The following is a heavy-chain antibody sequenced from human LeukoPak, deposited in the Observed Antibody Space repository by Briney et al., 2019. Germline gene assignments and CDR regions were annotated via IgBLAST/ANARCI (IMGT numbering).Heavy chain of an antibody. CDR2: LKSKTDGGTT. V-gene: IGHV3-15*01. CDR1: GFTFSNAW. Sequence: PGGSLRLSCAASGFTFSNAWMSWVRQAPGKGLEWVGRLKSKTDGGTTDYAAPVKGRFTILRDDSKNTLYLQMNSLKTEDTAVYYCTTQRSRITMVRGVIRSDHWGQGTLVTVSS. D-gene: IGHD3-10*01. CDR3: TTQRSRITMVRGVIRSDH. J-gene: IGHJ4*02.